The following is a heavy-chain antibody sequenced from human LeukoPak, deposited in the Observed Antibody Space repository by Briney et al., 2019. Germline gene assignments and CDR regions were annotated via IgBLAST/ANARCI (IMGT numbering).Heavy chain of an antibody. J-gene: IGHJ6*02. Sequence: PGGSLRLSCAASGVTFDDYAMHWVRQAPGKGLEWVSGISWNSGSIGYADSVKGRFTISRDNAKNSLYLQMNSLRAEDTALYYCAKSEYGMDVWGQGTTVTVSS. V-gene: IGHV3-9*01. CDR3: AKSEYGMDV. CDR1: GVTFDDYA. CDR2: ISWNSGSI.